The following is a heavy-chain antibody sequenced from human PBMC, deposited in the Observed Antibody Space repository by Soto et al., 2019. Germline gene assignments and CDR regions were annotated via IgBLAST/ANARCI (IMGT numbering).Heavy chain of an antibody. J-gene: IGHJ3*02. CDR2: INPNSGGT. CDR3: ARYCSGGSCQTNDDAFDI. CDR1: GYTFTGYY. Sequence: ASVKVSCKASGYTFTGYYMHWVRQAPGQGLEWMGWINPNSGGTNYAQKFQGWVTMTRDTSISTAYMELSRLRSDDTAVYYCARYCSGGSCQTNDDAFDIWGQGTMVTVSS. D-gene: IGHD2-15*01. V-gene: IGHV1-2*04.